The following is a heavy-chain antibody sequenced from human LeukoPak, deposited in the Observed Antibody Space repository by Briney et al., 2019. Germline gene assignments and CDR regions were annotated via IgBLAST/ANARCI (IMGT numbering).Heavy chain of an antibody. D-gene: IGHD3-10*01. V-gene: IGHV4-34*01. CDR1: GVSFSGYY. J-gene: IGHJ6*03. CDR2: INHSGST. Sequence: SETLSLTCAVYGVSFSGYYWSWLRPPPGKGLEGIGEINHSGSTNYNPSLKSRVTISVDTSKNQFSLKLSSVTAADTAVYYCARCITMVRGVKYYYYMDVWGKGTTVTVS. CDR3: ARCITMVRGVKYYYYMDV.